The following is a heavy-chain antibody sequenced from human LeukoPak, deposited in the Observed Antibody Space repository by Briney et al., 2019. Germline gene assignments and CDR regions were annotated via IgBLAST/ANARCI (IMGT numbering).Heavy chain of an antibody. J-gene: IGHJ4*02. CDR3: ARAYDSSGYSSYYFDY. V-gene: IGHV1-69*06. CDR2: IIPIFGTA. CDR1: GGTFSSYA. D-gene: IGHD3-22*01. Sequence: ASVKVSCKASGGTFSSYAISWVRQAPGQGLEWMGGIIPIFGTADYAQKFQGRVTITADKSTSTAYMELSSLRSEDTAVYYCARAYDSSGYSSYYFDYWGQGTLVTVSS.